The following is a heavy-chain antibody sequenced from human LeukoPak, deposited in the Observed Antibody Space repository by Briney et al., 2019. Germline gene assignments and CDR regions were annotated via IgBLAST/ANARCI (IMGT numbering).Heavy chain of an antibody. J-gene: IGHJ4*02. CDR2: ISSSSSYI. CDR3: ARPGLYCSGGTCYPFES. CDR1: GFTFSSYT. V-gene: IGHV3-21*01. D-gene: IGHD2-15*01. Sequence: GGSLRLSCAASGFTFSSYTMNWVRQAPGKGLEWVSSISSSSSYIYYADSVKGRFTISRDNAKNSLYLQMNSLRAEDTAVYYCARPGLYCSGGTCYPFESWGQGTLVTVSS.